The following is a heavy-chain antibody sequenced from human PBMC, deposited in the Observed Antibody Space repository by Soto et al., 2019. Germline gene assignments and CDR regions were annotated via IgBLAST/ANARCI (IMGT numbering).Heavy chain of an antibody. CDR3: ARGVGDYDYAVDV. D-gene: IGHD4-17*01. CDR1: GGSFY. J-gene: IGHJ6*02. CDR2: IRHSGST. Sequence: QVQLQQWGAGLLKPSETLSLNCAVYGGSFYWTWIRQPPGKGLEWIGEIRHSGSTNYNPSLKSRVSISIDRSKSQVSLTVYSVTAADTAVYYCARGVGDYDYAVDVWGQGTTVTVSS. V-gene: IGHV4-34*01.